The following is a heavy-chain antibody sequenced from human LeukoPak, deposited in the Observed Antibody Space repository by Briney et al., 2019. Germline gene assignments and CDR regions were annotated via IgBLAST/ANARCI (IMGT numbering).Heavy chain of an antibody. Sequence: GGSLRLSCAASGFTFSSYSMNWVRQAPGKGLEWVSVIYSGGSTYYADSVKGRFTISRHNSKNTLYLQMNSLRAEDTAVYYCASFKQSYDILTGYSYYFDYWGQGTLVTVSS. CDR2: IYSGGST. V-gene: IGHV3-53*04. CDR1: GFTFSSYS. J-gene: IGHJ4*02. D-gene: IGHD3-9*01. CDR3: ASFKQSYDILTGYSYYFDY.